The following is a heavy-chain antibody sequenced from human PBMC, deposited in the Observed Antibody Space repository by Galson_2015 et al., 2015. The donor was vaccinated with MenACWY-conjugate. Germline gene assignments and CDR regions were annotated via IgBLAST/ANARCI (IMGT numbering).Heavy chain of an antibody. Sequence: CAISGDSVSSNSAAWNWIRQSPSRGFEWLGRTYYRSQWHYDYAVSVKGRMTINPDTSENEISLQLHSVTPEDTAVYYCAREGSSRYHSDYFCCASWGQGTLVTVSS. CDR3: AREGSSRYHSDYFCCAS. J-gene: IGHJ5*02. CDR2: TYYRSQWHY. CDR1: GDSVSSNSAA. V-gene: IGHV6-1*01. D-gene: IGHD3-22*01.